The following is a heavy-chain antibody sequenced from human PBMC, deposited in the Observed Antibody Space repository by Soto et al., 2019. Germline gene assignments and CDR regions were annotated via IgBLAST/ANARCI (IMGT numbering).Heavy chain of an antibody. V-gene: IGHV3-21*01. D-gene: IGHD4-17*01. J-gene: IGHJ4*02. CDR2: ISSSTSFI. CDR1: ELTFSSYG. Sequence: RLSCAASELTFSSYGMNWVRQAPGKGLEWVSAISSSTSFIHYADSVKGRFTISRDNAKNSLYLQMSSLRAEDTAVYYCAREGHDYGSGYNYWGQGTLVTVSS. CDR3: AREGHDYGSGYNY.